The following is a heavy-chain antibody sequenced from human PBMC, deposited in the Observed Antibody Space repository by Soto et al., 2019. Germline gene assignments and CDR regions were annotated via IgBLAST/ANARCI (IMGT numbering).Heavy chain of an antibody. Sequence: KPSETLSLTCTVSGGSMIAYYWNWMRQPPGKGLQWIGYTYYSGSTTYNPSLKSRVTISVDSSKTQFSLKLDSVTPADTAVYYCARVRGTAGKRYFDYWGPGTLVTVSS. J-gene: IGHJ4*02. CDR2: TYYSGST. V-gene: IGHV4-59*01. D-gene: IGHD6-13*01. CDR1: GGSMIAYY. CDR3: ARVRGTAGKRYFDY.